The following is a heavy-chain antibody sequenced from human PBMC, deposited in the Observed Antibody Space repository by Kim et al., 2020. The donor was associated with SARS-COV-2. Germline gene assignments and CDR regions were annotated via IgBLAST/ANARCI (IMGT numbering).Heavy chain of an antibody. D-gene: IGHD1-26*01. V-gene: IGHV1-2*04. CDR3: ARVDSGSYEPEHYYGMDG. CDR1: GYTFTGYY. CDR2: INPNSGGT. Sequence: ASVKVSCKASGYTFTGYYMHWVRQAPGQGLEWMGWINPNSGGTNYAQKFQGWVTMTRDTSISTAYMELSRLRSDDTAVYYCARVDSGSYEPEHYYGMDGWGEGTAVTVSS. J-gene: IGHJ6*04.